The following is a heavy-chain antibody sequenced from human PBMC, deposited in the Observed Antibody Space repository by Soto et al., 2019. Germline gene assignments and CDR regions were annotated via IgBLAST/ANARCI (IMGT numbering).Heavy chain of an antibody. CDR2: ISGSGGST. V-gene: IGHV3-23*01. CDR1: GFTFSSYA. D-gene: IGHD3-3*01. Sequence: EVQLLESGGGLVQPGGSLRLSCADSGFTFSSYAMSWVRQAPGKGLEWVSAISGSGGSTYYADSVKGRFTISRDNSKNTLYLQMNSLRAEDTAVYYCAKSPPYYDFWSGPNWFDPWGQGTLVTVSS. J-gene: IGHJ5*02. CDR3: AKSPPYYDFWSGPNWFDP.